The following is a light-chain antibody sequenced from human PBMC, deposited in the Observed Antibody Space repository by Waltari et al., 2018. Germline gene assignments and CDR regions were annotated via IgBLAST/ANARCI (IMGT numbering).Light chain of an antibody. CDR3: GAYTSDSTLI. CDR1: YNDIGGYNS. CDR2: DVS. J-gene: IGLJ2*01. Sequence: QSVLTQPASVSGSPGQSIIISCTGTYNDIGGYNSVSWFQQYPGKAPTLLLYDVSSRPSGVSNRFSGSKSGSTASLTVSGLQADDEADYYCGAYTSDSTLIFGGGTKLTVL. V-gene: IGLV2-14*03.